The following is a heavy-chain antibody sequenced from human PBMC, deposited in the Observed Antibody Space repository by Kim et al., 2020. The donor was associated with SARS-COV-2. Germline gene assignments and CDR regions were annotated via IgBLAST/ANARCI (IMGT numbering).Heavy chain of an antibody. CDR3: SSGVRATTLALSDAFDI. D-gene: IGHD3-3*02. CDR1: GFTFSDSA. V-gene: IGHV3-73*01. CDR2: ITSDVNGNTY. Sequence: GGSLRLSCAASGFTFSDSAMHWVRRASGKGLEWVGRITSDVNGNTYAYTVSVRCTITSSDASRNLSLLQMNLRKNEATVDYYSSGVRATTLALSDAFDI. J-gene: IGHJ2*01.